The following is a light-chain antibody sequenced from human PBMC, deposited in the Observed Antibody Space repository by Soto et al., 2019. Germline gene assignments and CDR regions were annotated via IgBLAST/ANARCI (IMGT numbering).Light chain of an antibody. J-gene: IGKJ2*01. CDR1: QSVGSS. CDR2: GAS. Sequence: EIVMTQSPATLSVSPGKRATLSCRARQSVGSSLAWYQQKPGQAPRLLIYGASTRATGIPARFSGSGSGTEFTLTISSLQSEDFAVYFCQHYNIWPYTFGQGTKLEIK. V-gene: IGKV3-15*01. CDR3: QHYNIWPYT.